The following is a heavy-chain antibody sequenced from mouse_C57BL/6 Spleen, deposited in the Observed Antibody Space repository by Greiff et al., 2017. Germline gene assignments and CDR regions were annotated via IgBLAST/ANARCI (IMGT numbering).Heavy chain of an antibody. CDR2: IYPGSGST. CDR3: ARGGTDLVAIDD. CDR1: GYTFTSYW. J-gene: IGHJ4*01. D-gene: IGHD2-14*01. V-gene: IGHV1-55*01. Sequence: QVQLQQPGAELVKPGASVTMSCKASGYTFTSYWITWVKQRPGQGLEWIGRIYPGSGSTNYNEKFKSKATLTVDKSSSTAYMQLSSLTSEDSAVYYCARGGTDLVAIDDGGQGTTVTVDS.